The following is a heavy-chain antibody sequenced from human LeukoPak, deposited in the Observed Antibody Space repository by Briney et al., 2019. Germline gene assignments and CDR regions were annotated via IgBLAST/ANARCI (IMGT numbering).Heavy chain of an antibody. V-gene: IGHV7-4-1*02. J-gene: IGHJ4*02. CDR1: GYTFTSYA. Sequence: AASVKVSCKASGYTFTSYAMNWVRQAPGQGLEWMRWINTNTGNPTYAQGFTGRFVFSLDTSVSTAYLQISSLKAEDTAVYYCARVQGVHGYNYWGLGYWGQGTLVTVSS. CDR3: ARVQGVHGYNYWGLGY. CDR2: INTNTGNP. D-gene: IGHD5-24*01.